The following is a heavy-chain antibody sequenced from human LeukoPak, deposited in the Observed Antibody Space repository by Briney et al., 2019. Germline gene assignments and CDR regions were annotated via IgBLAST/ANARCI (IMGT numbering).Heavy chain of an antibody. CDR1: GGSISGYY. CDR2: IYYSGTT. Sequence: SETLSLTCTVSGGSISGYYWSWIRQPPGKGLEWIGYIYYSGTTNYNPSLKSRVTMSVDTSKNQFSLKLSSVTAADTAVYYCARWGTGSSWSILSADYYYGMDVWGQGTTVTVSS. D-gene: IGHD6-13*01. J-gene: IGHJ6*02. V-gene: IGHV4-59*12. CDR3: ARWGTGSSWSILSADYYYGMDV.